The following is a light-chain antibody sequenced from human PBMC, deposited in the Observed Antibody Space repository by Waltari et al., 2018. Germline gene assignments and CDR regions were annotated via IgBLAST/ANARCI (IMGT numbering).Light chain of an antibody. CDR3: QQRSNWPYT. CDR2: DAS. V-gene: IGKV3-11*01. J-gene: IGKJ2*01. Sequence: EIVLTQSPATLSLSPGARAPLSCRASQTVRTYLAWYQQKPGQAPRLLIFDASSRAPGIPAKFSGSGSGTDFTLTVSNLEPEDFAVYYCQQRSNWPYTFGQGTRVEIK. CDR1: QTVRTY.